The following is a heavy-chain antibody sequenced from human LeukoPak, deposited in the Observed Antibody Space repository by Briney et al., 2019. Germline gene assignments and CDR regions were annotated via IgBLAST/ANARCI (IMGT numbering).Heavy chain of an antibody. D-gene: IGHD3-22*01. Sequence: SQTLSLTRTVSGGSISSGGYFWSWIRQHPGKGLEWIGYIYYSGSTYYNPSLKSRVTISVDTSKNQFSLKLSSVTAADTAVYYCTRDGPRSSGYPDTWGQGTLVTVSS. CDR3: TRDGPRSSGYPDT. V-gene: IGHV4-31*03. J-gene: IGHJ5*02. CDR2: IYYSGST. CDR1: GGSISSGGYF.